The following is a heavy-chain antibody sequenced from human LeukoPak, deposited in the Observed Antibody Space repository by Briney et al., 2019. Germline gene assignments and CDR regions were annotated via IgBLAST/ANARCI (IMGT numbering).Heavy chain of an antibody. V-gene: IGHV3-49*03. CDR2: IRSKAYGGTT. D-gene: IGHD3-16*02. J-gene: IGHJ4*02. CDR3: TRDQGSYRPDY. Sequence: PGRSLRLSCTASGFTFGDYAMSWFRQAPRKGLGWVGFIRSKAYGGTTEYAASVKGRFTISGDDSKSIAYLQMNSLKTEDTAVYYCTRDQGSYRPDYWGQGTLVTVSS. CDR1: GFTFGDYA.